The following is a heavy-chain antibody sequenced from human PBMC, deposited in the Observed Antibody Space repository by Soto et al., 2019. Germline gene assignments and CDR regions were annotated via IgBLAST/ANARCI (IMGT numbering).Heavy chain of an antibody. CDR2: IYYSGST. Sequence: QLQLQESGPGLVKPSETLSLTCTVSGGSISSSSYFWGWIRQPPGKGLEWIGTIYYSGSTYYNPSLXTXVTXSVDTPKNQFSLELSSVTAADTAVYYCATSNWFDPWGQGTLVTVSS. CDR1: GGSISSSSYF. J-gene: IGHJ5*02. CDR3: ATSNWFDP. V-gene: IGHV4-39*01.